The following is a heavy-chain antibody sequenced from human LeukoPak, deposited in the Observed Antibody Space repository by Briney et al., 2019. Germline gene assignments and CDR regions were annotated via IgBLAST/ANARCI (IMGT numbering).Heavy chain of an antibody. D-gene: IGHD3-16*02. CDR2: IYMTGT. J-gene: IGHJ6*03. CDR1: GGSIGTYY. Sequence: TSETLSLTCTVSGGSIGTYYWSWVRQSPGTELEWIGYIYMTGTRYNPYLQSRVTISVDRSRNQFFLKMTPVTAADTAVYYCARHIGGGIEDMDVWGRGTKVTVSS. V-gene: IGHV4-4*09. CDR3: ARHIGGGIEDMDV.